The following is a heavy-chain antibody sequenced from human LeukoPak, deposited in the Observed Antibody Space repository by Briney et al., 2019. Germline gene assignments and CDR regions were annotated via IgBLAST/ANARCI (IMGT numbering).Heavy chain of an antibody. CDR1: GFTFGDYA. Sequence: GGSLRLSCTASGFTFGDYAMSWVRQAPGKGLEWVGFIRSKAYGGTTEYAASVKGRFTISRDDSKSIAYLQMNSLKTEDTAVYYCTRDRPRSGWYRDSYYYYYYMDVWGKGTTVTVSS. J-gene: IGHJ6*03. V-gene: IGHV3-49*04. D-gene: IGHD6-19*01. CDR2: IRSKAYGGTT. CDR3: TRDRPRSGWYRDSYYYYYYMDV.